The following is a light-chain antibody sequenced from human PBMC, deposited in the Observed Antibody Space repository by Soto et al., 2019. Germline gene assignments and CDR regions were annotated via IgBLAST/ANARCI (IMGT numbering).Light chain of an antibody. CDR1: QSVSSSY. J-gene: IGKJ5*01. Sequence: EIVLTQSPGTLSLSPGERATLSCRASQSVSSSYLAWYQQKPGQAPRLLIYGASSRATGIPDRLSGSGSGTDFTLTISRLEPEDFAVYYCQQYGSSITFGQGTRLENK. CDR2: GAS. V-gene: IGKV3-20*01. CDR3: QQYGSSIT.